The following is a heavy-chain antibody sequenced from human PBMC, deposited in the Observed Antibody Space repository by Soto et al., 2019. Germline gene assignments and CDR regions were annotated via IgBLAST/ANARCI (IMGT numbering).Heavy chain of an antibody. D-gene: IGHD1-1*01. CDR2: IIPIFRTP. CDR1: GGTFSASA. V-gene: IGHV1-69*12. J-gene: IGHJ6*01. Sequence: QVQLVQSGAEVKKPGSSVKVSCKASGGTFSASAISWVRQAPGQGLEWMGGIIPIFRTPDYAQKFQVRVTITADETTSTAYMELSGLRSEDTAMYYCARDKYRLQLGGSYDYIMDVWGQGTTVIVSS. CDR3: ARDKYRLQLGGSYDYIMDV.